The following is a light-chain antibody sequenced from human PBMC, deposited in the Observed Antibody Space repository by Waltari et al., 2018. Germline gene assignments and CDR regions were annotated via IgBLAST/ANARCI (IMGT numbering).Light chain of an antibody. J-gene: IGKJ3*01. CDR2: GPT. CDR1: QKITNN. CDR3: LQYNDWPPLFT. Sequence: EIEMTQSPAIMSVSPWERFTLSCRSSQKITNNFAWYQQKPGQAPRLLSYGPTTRASGIPGRFRGSGSGTESTLTIDGLQSEDFAVYYCLQYNDWPPLFTFGPGTKVEIK. V-gene: IGKV3-15*01.